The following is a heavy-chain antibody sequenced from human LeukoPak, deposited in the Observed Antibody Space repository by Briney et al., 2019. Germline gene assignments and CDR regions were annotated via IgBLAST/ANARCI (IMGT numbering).Heavy chain of an antibody. J-gene: IGHJ6*03. V-gene: IGHV4-59*01. CDR3: ARGIYMDV. CDR1: GGSISSYY. Sequence: TTSETLSLTCTVSGGSISSYYWSWIRQPPGKGLEWIGYIYYSGSTNYNPSLKSRVTISVDTSKNQFSLKLSSVTAADTAVYYCARGIYMDVWGKGTTVTISS. D-gene: IGHD2-21*01. CDR2: IYYSGST.